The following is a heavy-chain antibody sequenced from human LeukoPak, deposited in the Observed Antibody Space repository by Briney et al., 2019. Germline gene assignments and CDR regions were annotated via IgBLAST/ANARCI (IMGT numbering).Heavy chain of an antibody. J-gene: IGHJ5*02. D-gene: IGHD5-12*01. CDR1: GFTFSSYA. CDR2: IYHSGST. V-gene: IGHV4-38-2*01. CDR3: ARGGYSGYDSRRVLGEFDP. Sequence: LRLSCAASGFTFSSYAMSWVRQPPGKGLEWIGSIYHSGSTHYNPSIKSRVTISVDTSKNQFSLKLTSVTAADTAVYYCARGGYSGYDSRRVLGEFDPWGQGTLVTVSS.